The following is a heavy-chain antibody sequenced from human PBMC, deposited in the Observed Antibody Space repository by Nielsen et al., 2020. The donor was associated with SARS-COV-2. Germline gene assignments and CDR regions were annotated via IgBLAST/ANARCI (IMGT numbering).Heavy chain of an antibody. CDR2: IDPNSGGT. D-gene: IGHD3-10*01. V-gene: IGHV1-2*06. Sequence: ASVKVSCKASGYTFTGYYMHWVRQAPEQGLEWMGRIDPNSGGTNYAQKFQGRVTMTRDTSISTAYMELSRLRSDDTAVYYCARGGLWFGELNDVDYWGQGTLVTVSS. CDR3: ARGGLWFGELNDVDY. J-gene: IGHJ4*02. CDR1: GYTFTGYY.